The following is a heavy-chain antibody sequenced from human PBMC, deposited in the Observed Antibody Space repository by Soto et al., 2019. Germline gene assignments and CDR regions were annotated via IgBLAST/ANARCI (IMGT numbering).Heavy chain of an antibody. V-gene: IGHV3-21*01. CDR2: ISSSSSYI. CDR1: GFTFSSYS. J-gene: IGHJ2*01. Sequence: EVQLVESGGGLVKPGGSLRLSCAASGFTFSSYSMNWVRQAPGKGLEWVSSISSSSSYIYYADSVKGRFTISRDNAKNSLYLQMNSLRAEDTAVYYCARSILGYGDGWYFDLWGRGTLVTVSS. CDR3: ARSILGYGDGWYFDL. D-gene: IGHD4-17*01.